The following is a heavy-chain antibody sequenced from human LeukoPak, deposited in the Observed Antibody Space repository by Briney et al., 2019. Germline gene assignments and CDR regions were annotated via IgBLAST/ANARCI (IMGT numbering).Heavy chain of an antibody. J-gene: IGHJ6*02. CDR1: GFTFSTYW. V-gene: IGHV3-74*01. Sequence: GGSLRLSCAASGFTFSTYWMHWVRQAPGKGLVWVSRIKSDGSSTSHADSVKGRITISRDNAKNTLYLQMNSLRAEDTAVYYCARAIGMDVWGQGTTVTVSS. CDR3: ARAIGMDV. CDR2: IKSDGSST.